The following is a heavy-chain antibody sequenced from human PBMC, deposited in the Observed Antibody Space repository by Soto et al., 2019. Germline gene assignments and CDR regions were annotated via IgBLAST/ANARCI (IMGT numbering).Heavy chain of an antibody. J-gene: IGHJ4*02. CDR3: GRDYCSGGSCYSEHFDY. V-gene: IGHV3-48*02. CDR2: ISSSSSTI. CDR1: GFTFSSYS. Sequence: EVQLVESGGGLVQPGGSLRLSCAASGFTFSSYSMHWVRQAPGKGLEWVSYISSSSSTIYYADSVKGRFTISRDNAKNSLYLQMNSLRDEDTAVYYCGRDYCSGGSCYSEHFDYWGQGTLVTVSS. D-gene: IGHD2-15*01.